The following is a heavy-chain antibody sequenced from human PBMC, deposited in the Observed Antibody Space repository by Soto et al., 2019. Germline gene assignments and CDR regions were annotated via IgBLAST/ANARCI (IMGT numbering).Heavy chain of an antibody. Sequence: PXETLSLTCTVSGCSINSYYWSWIRQPPGKGLEWIGYIYYSGSTNYNPSLKSRVTISVDTSKNQFSLKLSSVTAADTAVYYCARTYNDYGDCYFDYWGQGTLFTVSS. J-gene: IGHJ4*02. CDR3: ARTYNDYGDCYFDY. CDR2: IYYSGST. V-gene: IGHV4-59*01. D-gene: IGHD4-17*01. CDR1: GCSINSYY.